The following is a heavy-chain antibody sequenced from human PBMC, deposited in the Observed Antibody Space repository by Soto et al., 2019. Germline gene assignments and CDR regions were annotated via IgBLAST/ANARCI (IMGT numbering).Heavy chain of an antibody. Sequence: QVQLQESGPGLVKPSQTLTLTCSVSGGSINSGGYCWTWIRQHPGKGLEWIGNIYYSGSTSYKPSLKSRVTISIDTSKTHFSLKLSSVTAAATAVYYCARSSISKKIDYWGQGTLVTVSS. V-gene: IGHV4-31*03. J-gene: IGHJ4*02. CDR2: IYYSGST. D-gene: IGHD2-2*01. CDR1: GGSINSGGYC. CDR3: ARSSISKKIDY.